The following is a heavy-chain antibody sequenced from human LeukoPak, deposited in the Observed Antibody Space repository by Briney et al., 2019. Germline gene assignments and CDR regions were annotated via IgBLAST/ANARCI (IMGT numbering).Heavy chain of an antibody. Sequence: GGSLRLSCGASCFTFNSYGMHWVRQAPGKGLEWVAVIWYDGSNKYYADSVKGRFTISRDNSKNTLYLQMNSLRAEDTAVYYCARAGDGYNIYYFDYWGQGTLVTVSS. J-gene: IGHJ4*02. CDR3: ARAGDGYNIYYFDY. CDR2: IWYDGSNK. D-gene: IGHD5-24*01. CDR1: CFTFNSYG. V-gene: IGHV3-33*01.